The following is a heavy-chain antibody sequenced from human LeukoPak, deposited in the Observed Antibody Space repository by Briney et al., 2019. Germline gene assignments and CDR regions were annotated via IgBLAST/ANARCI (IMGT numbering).Heavy chain of an antibody. D-gene: IGHD2-2*01. CDR1: GFTLSNAW. V-gene: IGHV3-15*01. CDR3: TTDIVVVPAAILYGMDV. J-gene: IGHJ6*02. Sequence: GGSLRLSCAASGFTLSNAWMSWVRQAPGKGLEWVGRIKSKTDGGTTDYAAPVKGRFTISRDDSKNTLYLQMNSLKTEDTAVYYCTTDIVVVPAAILYGMDVWGQGTTVTVSS. CDR2: IKSKTDGGTT.